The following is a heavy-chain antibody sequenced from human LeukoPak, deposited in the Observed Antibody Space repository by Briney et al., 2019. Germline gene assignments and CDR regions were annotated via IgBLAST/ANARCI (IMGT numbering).Heavy chain of an antibody. CDR3: ATDSPPHYDSSGYPELYGY. CDR2: FDPEDGET. J-gene: IGHJ4*02. CDR1: GYTLTELS. V-gene: IGHV1-24*01. D-gene: IGHD3-22*01. Sequence: ASVKVSCKVSGYTLTELSMHWVRQAPGKGLEWMGGFDPEDGETIYAQKFQGRVTMTEDTSTDTAYMELSSLRSEDTAVYYCATDSPPHYDSSGYPELYGYWGQGTLVTVSS.